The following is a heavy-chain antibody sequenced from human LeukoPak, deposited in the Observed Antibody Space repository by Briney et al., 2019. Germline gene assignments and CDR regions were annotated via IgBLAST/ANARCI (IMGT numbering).Heavy chain of an antibody. J-gene: IGHJ4*02. CDR3: VSFYETY. Sequence: GGSLRLSCAASGNYWMHWVRQAPGKGLVWVSHINSDGSWTSYADSVKGRFTISKDNAKNTVYLQMNSLRAEDTAVYYCVSFYETYWGRGTLATVSS. V-gene: IGHV3-74*01. CDR1: GNYW. D-gene: IGHD2/OR15-2a*01. CDR2: INSDGSWT.